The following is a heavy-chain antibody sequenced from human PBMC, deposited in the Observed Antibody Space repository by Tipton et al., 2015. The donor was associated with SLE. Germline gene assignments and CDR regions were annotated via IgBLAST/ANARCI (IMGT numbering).Heavy chain of an antibody. CDR3: ARKVNGQRWLQWGAFDI. V-gene: IGHV1-69*06. CDR2: IIPIFGTA. D-gene: IGHD5-24*01. Sequence: QLVQSGAEVKKPGSSVKVSCKASGGTFSSYAISWVRQAPGQGLEWMGGIIPIFGTANYAQKLQGRVTMTTDTSTSTAYMELRSLRSDDTAVYYCARKVNGQRWLQWGAFDIWGQGTMVTVSS. CDR1: GGTFSSYA. J-gene: IGHJ3*02.